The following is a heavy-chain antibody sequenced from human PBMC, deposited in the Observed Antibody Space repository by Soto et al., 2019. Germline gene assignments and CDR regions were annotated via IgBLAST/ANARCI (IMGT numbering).Heavy chain of an antibody. Sequence: GGSLRLSCAASGFTFNKHPMNWVRQAPGKGLEWVSYISSVTTLLSYADSVKGRFTISRDEAKNSLYLQMNSLRDEDTAIYYCVRGSGVAYDMDVWGQGTMVTVSS. J-gene: IGHJ6*02. CDR3: VRGSGVAYDMDV. D-gene: IGHD7-27*01. CDR2: ISSVTTLL. CDR1: GFTFNKHP. V-gene: IGHV3-48*02.